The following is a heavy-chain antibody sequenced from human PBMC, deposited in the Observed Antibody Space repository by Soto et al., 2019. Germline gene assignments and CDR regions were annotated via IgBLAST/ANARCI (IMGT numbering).Heavy chain of an antibody. CDR3: ARGSSSTVGPTGWFDP. J-gene: IGHJ5*02. CDR2: IIPSFGTP. Sequence: QVQLVQSGDEVKKPGSSVKVSCKASGGSFSSYAFSWVRQAPGQGLEWMGGIIPSFGTPNYAQRFQGRVTISADESTTTVYMDVRRLRSEDTAVYYCARGSSSTVGPTGWFDPWGQGTLVTVSS. D-gene: IGHD1-26*01. V-gene: IGHV1-69*01. CDR1: GGSFSSYA.